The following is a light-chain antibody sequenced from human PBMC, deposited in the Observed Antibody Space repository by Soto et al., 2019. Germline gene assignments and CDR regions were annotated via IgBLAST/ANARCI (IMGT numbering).Light chain of an antibody. CDR2: DAS. Sequence: ETVLTQSPATLSLSPGERAPLSCRSSQSVSSYLAWYQQKPGQAPRLLFYDASNRATGIPARFSGSGSGTDFTLTISSLEPEDFAVYYCQQRSNWPPITFGQGTRLEIK. V-gene: IGKV3-11*01. CDR3: QQRSNWPPIT. J-gene: IGKJ5*01. CDR1: QSVSSY.